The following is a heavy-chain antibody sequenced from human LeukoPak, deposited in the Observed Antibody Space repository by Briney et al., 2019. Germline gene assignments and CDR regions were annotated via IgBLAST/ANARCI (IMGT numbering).Heavy chain of an antibody. CDR2: IYTSGST. CDR1: GGSISSGSYY. CDR3: ARVPIAVAARGY. D-gene: IGHD6-19*01. Sequence: SETLSHTCTVSGGSISSGSYYWSWIRQPAGKGLEWIGRIYTSGSTNYNPSLKSRVTISVDTSKNQFSLKLSSVTAADTAVYYCARVPIAVAARGYWGQGTLVTVSS. J-gene: IGHJ4*02. V-gene: IGHV4-61*02.